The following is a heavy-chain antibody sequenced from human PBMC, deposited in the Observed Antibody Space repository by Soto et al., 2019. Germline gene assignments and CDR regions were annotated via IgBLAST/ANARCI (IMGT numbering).Heavy chain of an antibody. CDR2: ITASGT. D-gene: IGHD4-17*01. CDR1: GFTFNNYA. CDR3: AKNYEDYIFDY. J-gene: IGHJ4*02. Sequence: GGSLRLSCAASGFTFNNYAMNWVRQAPGKGLEWVSSITASGTYYADSVKGRFTISRDNSKNTLYLQMSSLRPEDTAVYYCAKNYEDYIFDYWGQGSLVTV. V-gene: IGHV3-23*01.